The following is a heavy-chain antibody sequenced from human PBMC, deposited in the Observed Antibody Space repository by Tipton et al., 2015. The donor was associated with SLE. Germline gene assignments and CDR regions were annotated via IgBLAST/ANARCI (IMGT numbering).Heavy chain of an antibody. Sequence: TLSLTCFVSGASISSSGYYWSWIRQPAGKGLEWIGRIYNGGSTIYNPALESRATVSVDTSKNQFSLNLNSVTAADTAVYYCARDRRRPHYMDVWGQGTAVTVSS. CDR3: ARDRRRPHYMDV. J-gene: IGHJ6*03. V-gene: IGHV4-61*02. D-gene: IGHD1-14*01. CDR1: GASISSSGYY. CDR2: IYNGGST.